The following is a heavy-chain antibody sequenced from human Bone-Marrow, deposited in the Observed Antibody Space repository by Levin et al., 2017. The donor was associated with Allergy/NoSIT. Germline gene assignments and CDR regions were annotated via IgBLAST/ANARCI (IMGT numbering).Heavy chain of an antibody. J-gene: IGHJ5*02. D-gene: IGHD3-10*01. V-gene: IGHV1-18*01. CDR1: GYIFTSYA. Sequence: EASVKVSCKASGYIFTSYAISWVRQAPGQGLEWMGWISPYSGNTKSPQRVQGRVTMTTDTSTSTAYMELRNLRSDDTAVYFCAREHYFGSGTYYWFDPWGQGTLVTVSS. CDR3: AREHYFGSGTYYWFDP. CDR2: ISPYSGNT.